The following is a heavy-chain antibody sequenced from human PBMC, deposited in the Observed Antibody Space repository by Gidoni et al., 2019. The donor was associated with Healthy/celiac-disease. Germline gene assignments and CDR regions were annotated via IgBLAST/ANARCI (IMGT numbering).Heavy chain of an antibody. Sequence: QLQLQESGPGLWKPSETLSLTCTVSGGSRSSSSYYWGWNRQPPGKGLGWIGSTYYSESTYYNPSLKSRVTISVNTSKNQFSLKLSSMTAADTAVYYCARDGDYVWGTMYYVDYWGQGTLVTVSS. CDR1: GGSRSSSSYY. CDR3: ARDGDYVWGTMYYVDY. V-gene: IGHV4-39*07. CDR2: TYYSEST. J-gene: IGHJ4*02. D-gene: IGHD3-16*01.